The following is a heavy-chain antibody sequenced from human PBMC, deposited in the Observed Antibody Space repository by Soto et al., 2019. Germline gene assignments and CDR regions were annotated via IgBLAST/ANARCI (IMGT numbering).Heavy chain of an antibody. D-gene: IGHD5-18*01. J-gene: IGHJ4*02. CDR3: TSGYTYGTDPFDY. V-gene: IGHV1-8*01. CDR1: GYTLTNYD. Sequence: QVQLVQSGAEVKKPGASVKVSCKASGYTLTNYDINWVRQATGQGLEWMGWMNPNSGDSGFTQKFQGRVTMTRDTSKRTAYMELTSLTSEDTAVYYCTSGYTYGTDPFDYWGQGNLVIVTS. CDR2: MNPNSGDS.